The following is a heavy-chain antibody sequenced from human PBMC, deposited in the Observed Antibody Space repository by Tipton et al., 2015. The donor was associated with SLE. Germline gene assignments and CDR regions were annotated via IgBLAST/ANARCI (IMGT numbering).Heavy chain of an antibody. J-gene: IGHJ3*02. CDR2: VYYSGYT. CDR3: AREPRPRGALKGAFDI. Sequence: TLSLTCTVSGGSIRSSNYYWGWIRQPPGKGLEWIGSVYYSGYTFYNPSLKSRVTISGDTSKNQFSLRVSSVTAADTAVYYCAREPRPRGALKGAFDIWGQGTMVTVSS. CDR1: GGSIRSSNYY. V-gene: IGHV4-39*07.